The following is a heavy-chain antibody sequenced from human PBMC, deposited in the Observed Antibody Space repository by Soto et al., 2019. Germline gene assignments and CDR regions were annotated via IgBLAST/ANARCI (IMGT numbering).Heavy chain of an antibody. CDR2: MSGSSSTT. J-gene: IGHJ5*02. Sequence: PGGSLRLSCATSGLTFSNYAMSWVRQAPGGGLEWVSSMSGSSSTTYYADSVKGRFTISRDNSKNTLYLQMNSLRAEDTAVYYCAKSLAYYDIPFDPWGQGTLVTVSS. V-gene: IGHV3-23*01. CDR3: AKSLAYYDIPFDP. CDR1: GLTFSNYA. D-gene: IGHD3-9*01.